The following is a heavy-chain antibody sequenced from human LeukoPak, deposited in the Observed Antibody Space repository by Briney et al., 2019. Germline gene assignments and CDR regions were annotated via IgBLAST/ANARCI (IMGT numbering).Heavy chain of an antibody. CDR2: IYYSGST. CDR3: AISPNPYYYDSSGYLSYYYGMDV. CDR1: GGPISSGDYY. Sequence: SETLSLTCTVSGGPISSGDYYWSWICQPPGKGLEWIEYIYYSGSTYYNPSLKSRVTISLDTSKNQFSLKLSSVTAADTAVYYCAISPNPYYYDSSGYLSYYYGMDVWGQGTTVTVSS. D-gene: IGHD3-22*01. J-gene: IGHJ6*02. V-gene: IGHV4-30-4*01.